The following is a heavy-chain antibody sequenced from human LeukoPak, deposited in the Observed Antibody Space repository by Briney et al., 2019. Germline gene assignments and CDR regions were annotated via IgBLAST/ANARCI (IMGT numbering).Heavy chain of an antibody. D-gene: IGHD3-10*01. CDR2: IFYSGST. CDR1: GGSFSGYY. V-gene: IGHV4-34*12. J-gene: IGHJ3*02. CDR3: AKSNGYGLVDI. Sequence: TSETLSLTCAVYGGSFSGYYWGWIRQPPGKGLEWIGNIFYSGSTYYSPSLKSRVTISLDTSRNQFSLKLNSVTAADTAVYYCAKSNGYGLVDIWGQGTMVTVSS.